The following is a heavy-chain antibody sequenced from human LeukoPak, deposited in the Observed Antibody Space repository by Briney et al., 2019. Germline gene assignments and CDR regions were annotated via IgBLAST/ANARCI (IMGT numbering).Heavy chain of an antibody. Sequence: ASVKVSCKASAYTFTGYYIHWVRQAPGQGLEWMGWINPESGGTNYAQKFQGRDTITRDTSISTAYMEVSRLRSDDTAVYYCAREGSGWYGNFDYWGQGTLVTVSS. CDR2: INPESGGT. J-gene: IGHJ4*02. CDR3: AREGSGWYGNFDY. D-gene: IGHD6-19*01. CDR1: AYTFTGYY. V-gene: IGHV1-2*02.